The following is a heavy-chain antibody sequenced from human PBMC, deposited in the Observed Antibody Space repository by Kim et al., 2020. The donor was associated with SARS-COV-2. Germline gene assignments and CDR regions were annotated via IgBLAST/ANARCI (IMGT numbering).Heavy chain of an antibody. CDR1: GGTFSSYA. CDR3: AVEDIVVVVAAISYDYYYGMGV. CDR2: IIPIFGTA. J-gene: IGHJ6*02. V-gene: IGHV1-69*13. Sequence: SVKVSCKASGGTFSSYAISWVRQAPGQGLEWMGGIIPIFGTANYAQKFQGRVTITADESTSTAYMELSSLRSEDTAVYYCAVEDIVVVVAAISYDYYYGMGVWGQGTTVTVSS. D-gene: IGHD2-15*01.